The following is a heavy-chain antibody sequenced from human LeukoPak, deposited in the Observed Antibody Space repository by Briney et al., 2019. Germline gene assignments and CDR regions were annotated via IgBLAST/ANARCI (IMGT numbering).Heavy chain of an antibody. J-gene: IGHJ3*02. Sequence: PSEALSLTCTVSGGSISSYYWSWIRQPPGKGLEWIGYIYYSGSTNYNPSLKSRVTISVDTSKNQFSLKLSSVTAADTAVYYCASEITDAFDIWGQGTMVTVSS. CDR1: GGSISSYY. CDR3: ASEITDAFDI. CDR2: IYYSGST. V-gene: IGHV4-59*01.